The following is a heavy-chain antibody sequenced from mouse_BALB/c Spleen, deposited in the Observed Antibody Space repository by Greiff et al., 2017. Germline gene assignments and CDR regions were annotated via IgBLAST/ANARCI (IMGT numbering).Heavy chain of an antibody. V-gene: IGHV2-9*02. Sequence: VQLVESGPGLVAPSQSLSITCTVSGFSLTSYGVHWVRQPPGKGLEWLGVIWAGGSTNYNSALMSRLSISKDNSKSQVFLKMNSLQTDDTAMYYCARDRNYGSSPSYWYFDVWGAGTTVTVSS. CDR2: IWAGGST. CDR3: ARDRNYGSSPSYWYFDV. J-gene: IGHJ1*01. CDR1: GFSLTSYG. D-gene: IGHD1-1*01.